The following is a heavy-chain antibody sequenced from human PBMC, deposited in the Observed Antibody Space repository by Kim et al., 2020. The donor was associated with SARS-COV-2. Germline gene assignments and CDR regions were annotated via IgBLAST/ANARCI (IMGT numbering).Heavy chain of an antibody. CDR3: AKEDGSYYYYYYGMDV. J-gene: IGHJ6*02. D-gene: IGHD1-26*01. V-gene: IGHV3-30*02. Sequence: DTVKGRFTISRDNSKNTRYLQMNSLRAEDTAVYYCAKEDGSYYYYYYGMDVWGQGTTVTVSS.